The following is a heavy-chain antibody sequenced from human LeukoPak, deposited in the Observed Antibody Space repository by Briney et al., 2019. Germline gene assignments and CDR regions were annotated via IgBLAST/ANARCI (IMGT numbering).Heavy chain of an antibody. V-gene: IGHV4-61*02. CDR1: GDSISSGDHY. D-gene: IGHD2-2*03. CDR2: IYTSGST. CDR3: ARAGYASSWYAQFPFSFDS. J-gene: IGHJ4*01. Sequence: SQTLSLTCTVSGDSISSGDHYWSWIRQPAGRGVEWIGRIYTSGSTKYNPSLKSRVSKSLDTSKNQISLKLTSVTAADTAVYYCARAGYASSWYAQFPFSFDSWGHGALVTVSS.